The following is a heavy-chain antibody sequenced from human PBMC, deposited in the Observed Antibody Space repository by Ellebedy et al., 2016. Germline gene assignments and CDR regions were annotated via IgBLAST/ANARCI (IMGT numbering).Heavy chain of an antibody. CDR3: VKGASSGSWVTLEY. V-gene: IGHV3-23*01. Sequence: GGSLRLSCAASGLTLNTYAMTWIRQAAGEGLEWVSAITGDTATTYYADSVKGRFTISRDNSRNTLYLQMNSLRVEDTALYYCVKGASSGSWVTLEYWGQGALVTVSS. D-gene: IGHD6-13*01. CDR2: ITGDTATT. CDR1: GLTLNTYA. J-gene: IGHJ4*02.